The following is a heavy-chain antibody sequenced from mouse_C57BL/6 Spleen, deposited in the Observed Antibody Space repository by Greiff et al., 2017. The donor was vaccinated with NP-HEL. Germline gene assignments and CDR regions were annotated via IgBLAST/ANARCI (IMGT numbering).Heavy chain of an antibody. CDR1: GFTFSSYA. V-gene: IGHV5-9-1*02. CDR3: TRNYGYDDYALDD. D-gene: IGHD2-2*01. Sequence: DVQLVESGAGLVKPGGSLKLSCAASGFTFSSYAMSWVRQTPEKRLEWVAYISSGGDYLYYADTVKGRSTFSRDHARNTLYLQMSSLKSEDPAMYYCTRNYGYDDYALDDWGPGTSVTVSS. J-gene: IGHJ4*01. CDR2: ISSGGDYL.